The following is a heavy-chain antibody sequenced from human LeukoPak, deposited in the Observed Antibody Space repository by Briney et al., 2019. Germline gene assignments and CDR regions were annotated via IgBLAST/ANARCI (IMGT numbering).Heavy chain of an antibody. J-gene: IGHJ4*02. CDR1: GFTFSSYA. Sequence: GGSLRLSCAASGFTFSSYAMSWVRQAPGKGLEWVSAISGSGGSTYYADSVKGRFTISRDNAKNSLYLQMNSLRAEDTAVYYCARSTDFWSGYSYWGQGTLVTVSS. D-gene: IGHD3-3*01. CDR3: ARSTDFWSGYSY. CDR2: ISGSGGST. V-gene: IGHV3-23*01.